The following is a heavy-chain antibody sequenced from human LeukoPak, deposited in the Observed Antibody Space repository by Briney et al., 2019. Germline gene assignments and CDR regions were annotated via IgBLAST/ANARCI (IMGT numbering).Heavy chain of an antibody. CDR2: IWYDGTNK. CDR3: ARGARSVPNFNWFDP. V-gene: IGHV3-33*01. J-gene: IGHJ5*02. D-gene: IGHD1-1*01. CDR1: GFTFSSYG. Sequence: GGSLRLSCAASGFTFSSYGMHCVRQAPGKGLELVAVIWYDGTNKYYVDSVKGCFTISRDNCKNTLYLQMNSLRAEDTAVYYCARGARSVPNFNWFDPWGQGTLVTVSS.